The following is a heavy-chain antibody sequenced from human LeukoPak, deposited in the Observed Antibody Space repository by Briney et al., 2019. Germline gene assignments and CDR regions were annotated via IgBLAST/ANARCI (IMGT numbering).Heavy chain of an antibody. J-gene: IGHJ4*02. CDR2: IEYDGSNQ. V-gene: IGHV3-30*18. CDR3: AKERRGFYEAS. D-gene: IGHD5/OR15-5a*01. CDR1: GFTFSSYG. Sequence: PGGSLRLSCAASGFTFSSYGMSWVRQAPGKGLEWVTLIEYDGSNQYYGDSVKGRFTISRDNSKNTLYLQMNSLRPEDTAVYYCAKERRGFYEASWGQGTLVAVSS.